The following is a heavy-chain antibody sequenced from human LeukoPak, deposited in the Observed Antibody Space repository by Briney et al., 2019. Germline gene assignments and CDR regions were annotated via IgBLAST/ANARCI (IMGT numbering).Heavy chain of an antibody. J-gene: IGHJ4*02. Sequence: SETLSLTCAVYGGSFSGYYWSWIRQPPGKGLEWIGEINHSGSTNYNPSLKSRVTISVDTSKNQFSLKLSSVTAADTAVYYRARGPYGDFLDYWGQGTLVTVSS. V-gene: IGHV4-34*01. CDR1: GGSFSGYY. CDR2: INHSGST. D-gene: IGHD4-17*01. CDR3: ARGPYGDFLDY.